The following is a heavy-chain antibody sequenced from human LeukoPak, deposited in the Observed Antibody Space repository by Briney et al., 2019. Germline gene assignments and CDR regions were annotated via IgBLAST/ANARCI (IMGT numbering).Heavy chain of an antibody. J-gene: IGHJ4*02. D-gene: IGHD6-19*01. CDR2: INWNGGST. CDR1: GFTFDDYG. CDR3: ARGYSSGWYDY. V-gene: IGHV3-20*01. Sequence: PGGSLRLSCAASGFTFDDYGMSWVRQAPGKGLEWVPGINWNGGSTGYADSVKGRFTISRDNAKNSLYLQMNSLRAEDTALYHCARGYSSGWYDYWGQGTLVTVSS.